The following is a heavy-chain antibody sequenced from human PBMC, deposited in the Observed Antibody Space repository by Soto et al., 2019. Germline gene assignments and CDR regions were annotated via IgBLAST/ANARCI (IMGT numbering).Heavy chain of an antibody. CDR3: ASFFNSGSYPTYYYYGMDV. CDR1: GYTFTSYG. CDR2: ISAYNGNT. V-gene: IGHV1-18*01. D-gene: IGHD1-26*01. Sequence: QVQLVQSGAEVKKPGASVKVSCKASGYTFTSYGISWVRQAPGQGLEWMGWISAYNGNTNYAQKLQGRVTMTTDTSTSTAYTELRSLRSDDTAVYYCASFFNSGSYPTYYYYGMDVWGQGTTVTVSS. J-gene: IGHJ6*02.